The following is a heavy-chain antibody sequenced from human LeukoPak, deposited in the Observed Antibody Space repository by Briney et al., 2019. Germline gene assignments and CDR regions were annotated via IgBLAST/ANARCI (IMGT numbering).Heavy chain of an antibody. Sequence: GGSLRLSCAASGFTFSSYDMSWVRQAPGKGLEWVSTINSYGAYTYYADSVKGRFTISRDNSKNTLYLQMNRLRAEDTAVYYCATLPNYSYGHPYYFDYWGQGTLVTVSS. V-gene: IGHV3-23*01. CDR1: GFTFSSYD. D-gene: IGHD5-18*01. CDR3: ATLPNYSYGHPYYFDY. J-gene: IGHJ4*02. CDR2: INSYGAYT.